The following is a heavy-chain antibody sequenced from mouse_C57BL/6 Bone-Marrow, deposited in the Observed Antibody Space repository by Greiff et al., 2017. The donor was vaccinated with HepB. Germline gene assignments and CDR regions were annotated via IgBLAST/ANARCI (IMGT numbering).Heavy chain of an antibody. CDR2: IYPRSGNT. V-gene: IGHV1-81*01. D-gene: IGHD2-5*01. CDR3: AKGRNSTVGAY. CDR1: GYTFTSYG. J-gene: IGHJ3*01. Sequence: QVQLQQSGAELARPGASVKLSCKASGYTFTSYGISWVKQRTGQGLEWIGEIYPRSGNTYYNEKFKGKATLTADKSSSTAYMELRSLTSEDSAVYVCAKGRNSTVGAYWGQGTLVTVSA.